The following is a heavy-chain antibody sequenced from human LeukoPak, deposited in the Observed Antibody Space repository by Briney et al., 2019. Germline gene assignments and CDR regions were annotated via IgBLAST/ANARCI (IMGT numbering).Heavy chain of an antibody. CDR2: ISYDGSNK. Sequence: GGSLRLSCSASGFTFSSYAMSWVRQAPGKGLEWVAVISYDGSNKYYADSVKGRFTISRDNSKNTLYLQMNSLRAEDTAVYYCARVPNFDYWGQGTLVTVSS. CDR1: GFTFSSYA. CDR3: ARVPNFDY. V-gene: IGHV3-30-3*01. J-gene: IGHJ4*02.